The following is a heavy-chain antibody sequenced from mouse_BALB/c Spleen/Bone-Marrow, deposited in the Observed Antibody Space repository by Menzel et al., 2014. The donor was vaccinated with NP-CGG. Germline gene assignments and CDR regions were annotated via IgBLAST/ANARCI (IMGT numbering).Heavy chain of an antibody. CDR1: GYAFSNYW. CDR2: IYPGDGDT. J-gene: IGHJ2*01. D-gene: IGHD2-3*01. CDR3: ARCDGYSYYFDY. V-gene: IGHV1-80*01. Sequence: QVQLQQSGADLVRPGSSVKISCKASGYAFSNYWMNWVKQRPGQGLEWIGQIYPGDGDTNYNGKLKGKATLTADKSSSTAYMQLSSLTSEDSAVYFCARCDGYSYYFDYWGQGTTLTVSS.